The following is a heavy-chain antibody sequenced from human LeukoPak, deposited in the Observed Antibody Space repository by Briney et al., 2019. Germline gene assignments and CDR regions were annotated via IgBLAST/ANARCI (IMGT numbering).Heavy chain of an antibody. D-gene: IGHD3-22*01. CDR1: GFTFSSYG. CDR3: ARDGHYDSSGYPAGGAFDI. J-gene: IGHJ3*02. V-gene: IGHV3-30*03. CDR2: ISYDGGIE. Sequence: PGRSLRLSCAASGFTFSSYGMHWVRQAPGKGLDWVAVISYDGGIEYYADSVKGRFTISRDDSKNTLYLQMNSLRAEDTAVYYCARDGHYDSSGYPAGGAFDIWGQGTMVTVSS.